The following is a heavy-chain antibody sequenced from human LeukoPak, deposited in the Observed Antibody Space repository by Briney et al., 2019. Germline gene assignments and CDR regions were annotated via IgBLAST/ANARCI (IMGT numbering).Heavy chain of an antibody. CDR3: ARLRYYDFWSGYIY. Sequence: SETLSLTCTVSGGSISSSSYYWGWIRQPPGKGLDWIGSIYYSGSTYYNPSLKSRVTISVDTSKNQFSLKLSSVTAADTAVYYCARLRYYDFWSGYIYWGQGPLVTVSS. D-gene: IGHD3-3*01. CDR2: IYYSGST. V-gene: IGHV4-39*01. CDR1: GGSISSSSYY. J-gene: IGHJ4*02.